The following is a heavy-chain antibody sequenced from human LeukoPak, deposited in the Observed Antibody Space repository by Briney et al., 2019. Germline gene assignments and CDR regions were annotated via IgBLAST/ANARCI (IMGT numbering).Heavy chain of an antibody. Sequence: GGSLGLSCAASGFTFSSYAMSWVRQPPGKGLEWVSAISGSGGSTYYADSVKGRFTISRDNSKNTLYLQMNSLRAEDTAVYYCAKGEGYGDPFDYWGQGTLVTVSS. J-gene: IGHJ4*02. CDR3: AKGEGYGDPFDY. CDR1: GFTFSSYA. D-gene: IGHD4-17*01. CDR2: ISGSGGST. V-gene: IGHV3-23*01.